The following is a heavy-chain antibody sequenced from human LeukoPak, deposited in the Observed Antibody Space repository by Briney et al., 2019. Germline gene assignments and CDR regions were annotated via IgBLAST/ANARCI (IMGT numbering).Heavy chain of an antibody. V-gene: IGHV3-66*01. J-gene: IGHJ4*02. CDR2: IYSGGST. CDR1: GFTFSSNY. CDR3: ARASGYYYGSGSSYFDY. D-gene: IGHD3-10*01. Sequence: GGSLRLSCAVSGFTFSSNYMSWVRQAPGKGLEWVSVIYSGGSTYYADSVKGRFTISRDNSKNTLYLQMNSLRAEDTAVYYCARASGYYYGSGSSYFDYWGQGTLVTVSS.